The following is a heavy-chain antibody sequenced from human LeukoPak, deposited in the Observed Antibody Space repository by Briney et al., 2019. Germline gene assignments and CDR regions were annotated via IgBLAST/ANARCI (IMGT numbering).Heavy chain of an antibody. V-gene: IGHV3-21*01. CDR1: GFTFSSYS. CDR3: ARGPILFLLFGELLDY. Sequence: GGSLRLSCAASGFTFSSYSMNWVRQAPGKGLEWVSSISSSSSYIYYADSVKGRFTISRDNAKNSLYLQMNSLRAEDTAVYYFARGPILFLLFGELLDYWGQGTLVTVSS. CDR2: ISSSSSYI. J-gene: IGHJ4*02. D-gene: IGHD3-10*01.